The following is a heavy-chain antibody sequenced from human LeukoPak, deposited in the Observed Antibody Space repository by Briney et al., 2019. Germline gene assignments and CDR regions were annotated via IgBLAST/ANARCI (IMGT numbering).Heavy chain of an antibody. V-gene: IGHV4-30-4*01. Sequence: SQTLSLTCTVSGGSFSSGDYYWSWISQPPGKALAWIRYIYYSGSTYYNPSLKSRVTISVDTSKNQFSLKLSSVIAADTAVYYCARMKIWSGIYFDYWGQGTLVTVSS. CDR1: GGSFSSGDYY. CDR3: ARMKIWSGIYFDY. J-gene: IGHJ4*02. D-gene: IGHD3-3*01. CDR2: IYYSGST.